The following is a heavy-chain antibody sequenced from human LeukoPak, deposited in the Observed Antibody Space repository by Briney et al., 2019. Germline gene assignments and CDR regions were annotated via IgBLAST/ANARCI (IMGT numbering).Heavy chain of an antibody. Sequence: ASVKVSCKASGYTFTGYYMHWVRQAPGQGLEWMGWINPNSGGTNYAQKFQGRVTMTRDTSISTAYMELSRLRSDDTAVCYCARLLNIHFIAAASPYYYYYMDVWGKGSTVTVSS. CDR1: GYTFTGYY. CDR2: INPNSGGT. V-gene: IGHV1-2*02. D-gene: IGHD6-13*01. CDR3: ARLLNIHFIAAASPYYYYYMDV. J-gene: IGHJ6*03.